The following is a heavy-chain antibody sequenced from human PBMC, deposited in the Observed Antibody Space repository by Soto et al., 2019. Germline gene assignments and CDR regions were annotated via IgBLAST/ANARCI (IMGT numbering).Heavy chain of an antibody. V-gene: IGHV4-39*01. J-gene: IGHJ3*02. Sequence: QLQLQESGPGLVKPSETLSLTCTVSGGSISSSSYYWGWIRKPPGKGLEWIGSIYYSGSTYYNPSLKSRVTISVDTSKNQFSLKLSSVTAADTAVYYCARHVNPWAQGAFDIWGQGTMVTVSS. CDR1: GGSISSSSYY. D-gene: IGHD7-27*01. CDR2: IYYSGST. CDR3: ARHVNPWAQGAFDI.